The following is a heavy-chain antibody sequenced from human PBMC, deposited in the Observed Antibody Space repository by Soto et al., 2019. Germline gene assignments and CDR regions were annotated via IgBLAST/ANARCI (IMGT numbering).Heavy chain of an antibody. D-gene: IGHD3-10*01. CDR3: ARDPGKNNWFDP. CDR1: GGSISSYY. V-gene: IGHV4-59*01. J-gene: IGHJ5*02. CDR2: IYYSGST. Sequence: SETLSLTCTVSGGSISSYYWSWIRQPPGKGLEWIGYIYYSGSTNYNPSLKSRVTISVDTSKNQFSLKLSSVTAADTAVYYCARDPGKNNWFDPWGQGTLVTVSS.